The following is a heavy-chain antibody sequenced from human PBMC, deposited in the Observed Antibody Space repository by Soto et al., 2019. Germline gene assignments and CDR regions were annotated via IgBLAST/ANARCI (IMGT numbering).Heavy chain of an antibody. V-gene: IGHV4-4*02. CDR3: ATDSGARPYEFDY. J-gene: IGHJ4*02. Sequence: PSETLSLTCAVSGGSISSSKWWSWVRQPPGKGLEWIGEIYHSGSTNYNPSLKSRVTISVDKSKNQFSLKLSSVTAADTAVYYCATDSGARPYEFDYRGQGTLVTVS. CDR2: IYHSGST. CDR1: GGSISSSKW. D-gene: IGHD6-6*01.